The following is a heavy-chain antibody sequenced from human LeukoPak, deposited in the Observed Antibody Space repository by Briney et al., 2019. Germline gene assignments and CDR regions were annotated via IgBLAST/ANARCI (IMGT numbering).Heavy chain of an antibody. J-gene: IGHJ4*02. CDR1: GFTFNNNY. Sequence: GGSVRLSCAASGFTFNNNYMRWLRPAPGLGLVWVSVIYSGGYTYYPGSGKGRFTISRDNSKNTLYLQMNSLRADGTAVYYCASAIGSIWYEFDYWGQGTLVTVSS. D-gene: IGHD6-13*01. V-gene: IGHV3-53*01. CDR3: ASAIGSIWYEFDY. CDR2: IYSGGYT.